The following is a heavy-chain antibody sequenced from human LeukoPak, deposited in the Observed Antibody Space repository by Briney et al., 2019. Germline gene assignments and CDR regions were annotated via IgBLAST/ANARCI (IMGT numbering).Heavy chain of an antibody. V-gene: IGHV3-7*03. J-gene: IGHJ4*02. D-gene: IGHD3-22*01. CDR1: GFTFSSYW. Sequence: GGSLRLSCAASGFTFSSYWMSWVRQAPGKGLEWVANIKQDGSEKYYVDSVKGRFTISRDNAKNSLYLQMNSLRAEDTAVYYCAKFSSGYYDGYWGQGTLVTVSS. CDR3: AKFSSGYYDGY. CDR2: IKQDGSEK.